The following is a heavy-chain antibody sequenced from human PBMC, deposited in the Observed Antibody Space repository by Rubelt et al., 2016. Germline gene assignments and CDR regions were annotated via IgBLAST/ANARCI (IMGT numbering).Heavy chain of an antibody. CDR1: GFTFSSYA. V-gene: IGHV3-23*01. Sequence: EVQLLESGGGLVQPGGSLRLSCAASGFTFSSYAMSWVRQAPGKGLEWVSAISGSGGSTYYADSVKGRFTISRDNSKNTLYLQMNSLRAEDTAVYYCARDNESGPRYYYYGMDVWGQGTTVTVSS. CDR3: ARDNESGPRYYYYGMDV. J-gene: IGHJ6*02. D-gene: IGHD1-1*01. CDR2: ISGSGGST.